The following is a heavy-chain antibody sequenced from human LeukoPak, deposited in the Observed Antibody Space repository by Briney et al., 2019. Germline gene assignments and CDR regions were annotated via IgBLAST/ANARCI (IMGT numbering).Heavy chain of an antibody. CDR1: GFTFSSYA. CDR2: ISSSSSTI. Sequence: GGSLRLSCAASGFTFSSYAMNWVRQAPGKGLEWVSYISSSSSTIYYADSVKGRFTISRDNAKNSLYLQMNSLRAEDTAVYYCARGAYYYEDWSQGTLVTVSS. CDR3: ARGAYYYED. J-gene: IGHJ4*02. V-gene: IGHV3-48*01. D-gene: IGHD3-22*01.